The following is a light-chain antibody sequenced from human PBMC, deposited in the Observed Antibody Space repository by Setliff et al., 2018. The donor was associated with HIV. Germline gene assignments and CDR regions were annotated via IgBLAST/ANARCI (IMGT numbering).Light chain of an antibody. J-gene: IGLJ2*01. CDR1: SSDVGSYNF. CDR2: DVT. Sequence: QSVLTQPRSVSGSPGQSVTIPCTGTSSDVGSYNFVTWYQQHPGKVPKLIIYDVTRRPSGVPDRFSGSRSGNTASLTISGLQAEDEADYYCSSYTSSSTLFGGGTKVTVL. V-gene: IGLV2-11*01. CDR3: SSYTSSSTL.